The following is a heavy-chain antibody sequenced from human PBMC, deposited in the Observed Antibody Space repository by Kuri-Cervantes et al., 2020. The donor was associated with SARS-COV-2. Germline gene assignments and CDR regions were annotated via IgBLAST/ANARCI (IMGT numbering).Heavy chain of an antibody. D-gene: IGHD1-26*01. CDR1: GGTFSTHA. CDR2: VIPMFGTT. CDR3: ARDRGVGARWEGDYYHVMDV. Sequence: SVKVSCKASGGTFSTHAINWVRQAPGQGLEWMGTVIPMFGTTHHAQRFQGRPTMTADTSTSIAYMTLSSLRSDDTAVYYCARDRGVGARWEGDYYHVMDVWGPGTTVTVSS. J-gene: IGHJ6*02. V-gene: IGHV1-69*06.